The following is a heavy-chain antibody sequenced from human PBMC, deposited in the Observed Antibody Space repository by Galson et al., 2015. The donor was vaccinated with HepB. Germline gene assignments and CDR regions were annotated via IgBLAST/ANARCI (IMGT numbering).Heavy chain of an antibody. D-gene: IGHD2-8*01. V-gene: IGHV1-69*13. Sequence: SVKVSCKAPGGTFDSYAINWARQAPGQGLEWMGGTIPMFGTANYAQKFQGRLSLTADESTTTAYMELRSLRSEDTAVYYCARGDGVLSDRYYYYYMDVWGKETAVTVSS. CDR1: GGTFDSYA. J-gene: IGHJ6*03. CDR2: TIPMFGTA. CDR3: ARGDGVLSDRYYYYYMDV.